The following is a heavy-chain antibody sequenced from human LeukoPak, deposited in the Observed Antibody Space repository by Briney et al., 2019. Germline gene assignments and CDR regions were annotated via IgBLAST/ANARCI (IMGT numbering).Heavy chain of an antibody. CDR1: GYRFIDYF. V-gene: IGHV1-46*01. D-gene: IGHD2-15*01. CDR3: ARYGFSAVWQGGWHAFDI. CDR2: INPTTGDT. J-gene: IGHJ3*02. Sequence: ASVKVSCKASGYRFIDYFIHWVRQAPGQGLEWMGIINPTTGDTTYAQKFQGRLTMTRDMSTSTVYMELSSLTSEDTAVFYCARYGFSAVWQGGWHAFDIWGQGTVVTVSS.